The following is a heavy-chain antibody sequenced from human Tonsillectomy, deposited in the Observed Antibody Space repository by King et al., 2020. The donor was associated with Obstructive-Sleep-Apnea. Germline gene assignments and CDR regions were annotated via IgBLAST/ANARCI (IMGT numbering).Heavy chain of an antibody. CDR2: IRYDGSNK. J-gene: IGHJ4*02. CDR3: AGRVSLGATVWFGESLFVGVY. Sequence: QLVQSGGGVVQPGGSLRLSYAASGFTFSNYGMHWVRQAPGKGLEWVAFIRYDGSNKNYADSVKGRFTISRDNSKNKLYLQMNSLRTEDTAVYYCAGRVSLGATVWFGESLFVGVYWGQGTLVTVSS. CDR1: GFTFSNYG. D-gene: IGHD3-10*01. V-gene: IGHV3-30*02.